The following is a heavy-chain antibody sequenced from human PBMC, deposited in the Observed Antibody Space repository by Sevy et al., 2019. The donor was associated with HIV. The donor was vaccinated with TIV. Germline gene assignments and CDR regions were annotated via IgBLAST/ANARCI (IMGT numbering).Heavy chain of an antibody. CDR2: IYYSGST. D-gene: IGHD2-2*01. CDR3: ARVGVVPAAPIDY. V-gene: IGHV4-61*01. J-gene: IGHJ4*02. CDR1: GGSVSSGSYY. Sequence: SETLSLTCTVSGGSVSSGSYYWSWIRQPPGKGLEWIGYIYYSGSTNYNPSLKSRATISVDTSKNQFSLKLSSVTAADTAVYYCARVGVVPAAPIDYWGQGTLVTVSS.